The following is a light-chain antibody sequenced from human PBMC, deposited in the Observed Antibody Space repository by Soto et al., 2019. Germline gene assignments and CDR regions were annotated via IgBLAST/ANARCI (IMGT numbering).Light chain of an antibody. Sequence: QSALTQPASVSGSPGQSITISCTGTSSDVGGYNYVSWYQQHPGKAPKLMIYDVSNRPSGVSNRFSGSKSGNTASLTISGLRTEDEAGYYCSSYTSGTTPVVFGGGTKVTVL. CDR3: SSYTSGTTPVV. CDR1: SSDVGGYNY. V-gene: IGLV2-14*03. J-gene: IGLJ2*01. CDR2: DVS.